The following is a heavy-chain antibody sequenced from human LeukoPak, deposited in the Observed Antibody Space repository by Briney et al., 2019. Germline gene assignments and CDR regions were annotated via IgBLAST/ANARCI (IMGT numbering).Heavy chain of an antibody. D-gene: IGHD3-3*01. CDR3: ARVPPSAIFGVVTGEDV. Sequence: SETLSLTCTVSGGSISSGGYYWSWIRQHPGKGLEWIGYIYYSGSTYYNPSLKSQVTISVDTSKNQFSLKLSSVTAADTAVYYCARVPPSAIFGVVTGEDVWGQGTTVTVSS. CDR2: IYYSGST. CDR1: GGSISSGGYY. J-gene: IGHJ6*02. V-gene: IGHV4-31*01.